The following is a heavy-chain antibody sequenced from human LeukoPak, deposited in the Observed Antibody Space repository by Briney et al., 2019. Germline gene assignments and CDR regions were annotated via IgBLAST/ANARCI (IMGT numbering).Heavy chain of an antibody. J-gene: IGHJ4*02. Sequence: GGSLRLSCAASGFTFSSYGMHWARQAPGKGLEWVAVISYDGSNKYYADSVKGRFTISRDNSKNTLYLQMNSLRAEDTAVYYCAKDGYCSSTSCFYFDYWGQGTLVTVSS. CDR3: AKDGYCSSTSCFYFDY. CDR2: ISYDGSNK. D-gene: IGHD2-2*03. CDR1: GFTFSSYG. V-gene: IGHV3-30*18.